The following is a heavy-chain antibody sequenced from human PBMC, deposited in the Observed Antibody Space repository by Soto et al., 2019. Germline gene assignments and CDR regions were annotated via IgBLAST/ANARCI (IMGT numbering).Heavy chain of an antibody. CDR1: GYSFSDYG. CDR3: ARDRGDNYGRPQFFDL. V-gene: IGHV1-18*01. J-gene: IGHJ4*02. D-gene: IGHD5-18*01. CDR2: ISDYNGNT. Sequence: TSVKVSCKTSGYSFSDYGITWVRQAPGQGLEWMGWISDYNGNTHYAQNLHDRVTMTPDTSTSTDYRELRILRSDDTNVYYCARDRGDNYGRPQFFDLWGQGTLVTVTS.